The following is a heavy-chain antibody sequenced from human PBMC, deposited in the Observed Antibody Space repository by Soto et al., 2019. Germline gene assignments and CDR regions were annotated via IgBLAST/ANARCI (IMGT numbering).Heavy chain of an antibody. CDR3: ARAWGPFQASNLGNWFDP. V-gene: IGHV4-61*01. Sequence: QVQLQESGPGLVKPSETLSLTCTVSGGSVSSGSYYWSWIRQPPGKGLEWIGYIYYSGSTNYNPSLQSRVTRSVDTAKNQFSLKLTSVTAADTAVYYCARAWGPFQASNLGNWFDPWGQGTLVTVSS. J-gene: IGHJ5*02. CDR1: GGSVSSGSYY. D-gene: IGHD3-16*01. CDR2: IYYSGST.